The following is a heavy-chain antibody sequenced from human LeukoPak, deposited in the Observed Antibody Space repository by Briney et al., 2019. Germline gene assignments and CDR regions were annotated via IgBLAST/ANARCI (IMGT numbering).Heavy chain of an antibody. V-gene: IGHV4-59*08. CDR3: ARMNYDFWSGYYTGGYFDY. Sequence: SETLSLTCTVSGGSISSYYWSWIRQPPGKGLEWIGYIYYSGSTNYNPSLKSRATISVDTSKNQFSLKLSSVTAADTAVYYCARMNYDFWSGYYTGGYFDYWGQGTLVTVSS. D-gene: IGHD3-3*01. CDR1: GGSISSYY. CDR2: IYYSGST. J-gene: IGHJ4*02.